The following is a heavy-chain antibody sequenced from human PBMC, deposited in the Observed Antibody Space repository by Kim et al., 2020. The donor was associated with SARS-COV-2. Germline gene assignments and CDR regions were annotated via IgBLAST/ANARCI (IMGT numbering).Heavy chain of an antibody. CDR1: GYTFTSYG. Sequence: ASVKVSCKASGYTFTSYGISWVRQAPGQGLEWMGWISAYNGNTNYAQKFQGRVTMTRDTSTSTAYMELSSLRSDDTAVYYCAREQGGVWYSSGWHDAYYYYYHGMYVCGEETTVTVSS. CDR2: ISAYNGNT. CDR3: AREQGGVWYSSGWHDAYYYYYHGMYV. V-gene: IGHV1-18*01. J-gene: IGHJ6*04. D-gene: IGHD6-19*01.